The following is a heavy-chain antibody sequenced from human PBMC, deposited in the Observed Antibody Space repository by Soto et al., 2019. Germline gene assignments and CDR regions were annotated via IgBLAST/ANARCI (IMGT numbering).Heavy chain of an antibody. Sequence: GGSLSLSCAAYGFTFSSYDMHWVRQATGKGLEWVSVIGIAGDTYYPGSVKGRFTISRENAKNSMYLQMNSLRAGDTAVYYCARGRYEIDYWGQGTLVTVSS. CDR1: GFTFSSYD. CDR3: ARGRYEIDY. V-gene: IGHV3-13*04. J-gene: IGHJ4*02. CDR2: IGIAGDT. D-gene: IGHD1-1*01.